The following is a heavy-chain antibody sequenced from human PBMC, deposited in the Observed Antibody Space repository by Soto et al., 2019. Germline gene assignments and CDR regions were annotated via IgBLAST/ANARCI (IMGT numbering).Heavy chain of an antibody. Sequence: GSLRLSCAASGFTFSSYAMSWVRQAPGKGLEWVSAISGSGGSTYYADSVKGRFTISRDNSKNTLYLQMNSLRAEDTAVYYCANGPITAMVTNYYYGMDVWGQGTTVTVSS. CDR1: GFTFSSYA. J-gene: IGHJ6*02. CDR3: ANGPITAMVTNYYYGMDV. V-gene: IGHV3-23*01. CDR2: ISGSGGST. D-gene: IGHD5-18*01.